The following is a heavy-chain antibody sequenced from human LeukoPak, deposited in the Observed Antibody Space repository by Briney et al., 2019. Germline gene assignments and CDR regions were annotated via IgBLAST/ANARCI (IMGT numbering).Heavy chain of an antibody. Sequence: PGGSLRLSCAASGFTFSTYAMSWVRQAPGTGLEWVSGISGSGGNTFYADSVKGRFTISRDNAKNSLYVQMNSLKAEDTALYYCARGGYSGSYFAYWGRGTLVTVSS. CDR3: ARGGYSGSYFAY. J-gene: IGHJ4*02. CDR1: GFTFSTYA. D-gene: IGHD1-26*01. CDR2: ISGSGGNT. V-gene: IGHV3-23*01.